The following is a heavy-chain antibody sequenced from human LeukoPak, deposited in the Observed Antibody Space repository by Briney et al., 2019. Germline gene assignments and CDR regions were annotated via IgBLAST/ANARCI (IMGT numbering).Heavy chain of an antibody. D-gene: IGHD4-17*01. V-gene: IGHV3-66*01. Sequence: GGSLRLSCAASGLTVSNSYMSWVRQAPGKGLEWVSVIYSVGDTYYADSVKGRFTISRDSSKNTLYLQMNSLRPEDTAVYYCARSHDYGDYLFDYWGQGTLVTVSS. CDR3: ARSHDYGDYLFDY. J-gene: IGHJ4*02. CDR1: GLTVSNSY. CDR2: IYSVGDT.